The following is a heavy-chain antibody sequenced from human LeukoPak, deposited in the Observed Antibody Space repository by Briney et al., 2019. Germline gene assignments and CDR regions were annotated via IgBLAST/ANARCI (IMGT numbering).Heavy chain of an antibody. CDR2: ISSDGTKK. J-gene: IGHJ4*02. CDR3: ARDLSRRLLWFGQLDF. CDR1: GFTFSTYA. D-gene: IGHD3-10*01. Sequence: PGGSLRLSCAASGFTFSTYALHWVRQAPGKGLEWVAVISSDGTKKYHADYVRGRFTISRDNSKNTLYLQMNSLRAEDTAVYYCARDLSRRLLWFGQLDFWGQGTLVTVSS. V-gene: IGHV3-30-3*01.